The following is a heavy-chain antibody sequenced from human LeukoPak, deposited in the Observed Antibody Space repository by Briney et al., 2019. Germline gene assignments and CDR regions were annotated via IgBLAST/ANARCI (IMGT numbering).Heavy chain of an antibody. J-gene: IGHJ5*02. Sequence: ASVKVSCKASGYTFTSYGISWVRQAPGQGLEWMGWISAYNGDTKYSQKLQGRVTMTTDTSTSTAYMDLRSLRPDDTAVYYCAREASTTWPNWFDPWGQGTLVTVSS. V-gene: IGHV1-18*01. CDR1: GYTFTSYG. CDR3: AREASTTWPNWFDP. CDR2: ISAYNGDT. D-gene: IGHD1-14*01.